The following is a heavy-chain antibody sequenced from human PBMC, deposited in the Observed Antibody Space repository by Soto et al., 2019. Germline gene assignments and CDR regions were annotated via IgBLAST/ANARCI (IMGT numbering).Heavy chain of an antibody. Sequence: SETLSLTCTVSGGSISSGGYYWSWIRQHPGKGLEWIGYIYYSGSTYYNPSLKSRVTISVDTSKNQFSLKLSSVTAADTAAYYCARVSEGYCSGGSCYYYYMDVWGKGTTVTVSS. V-gene: IGHV4-31*03. J-gene: IGHJ6*03. CDR1: GGSISSGGYY. CDR3: ARVSEGYCSGGSCYYYYMDV. D-gene: IGHD2-15*01. CDR2: IYYSGST.